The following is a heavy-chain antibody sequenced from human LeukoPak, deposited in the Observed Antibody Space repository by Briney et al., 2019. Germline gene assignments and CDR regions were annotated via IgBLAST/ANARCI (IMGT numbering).Heavy chain of an antibody. CDR3: AKDAQRGFDYSNSLDN. CDR2: IWSDGSNR. J-gene: IGHJ4*02. CDR1: GFTFSHCG. V-gene: IGHV3-33*06. Sequence: PGRSLRLSCATSGFTFSHCGMHWVRQAPGKGLEWVAVIWSDGSNRYYGDPVKGRFTISRDNFQSTVYLQMNSLRAEDTAVYYCAKDAQRGFDYSNSLDNWGQGTLVTVSS. D-gene: IGHD4-11*01.